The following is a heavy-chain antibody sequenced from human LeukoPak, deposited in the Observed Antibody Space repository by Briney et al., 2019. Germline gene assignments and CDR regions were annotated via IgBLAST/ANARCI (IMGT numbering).Heavy chain of an antibody. D-gene: IGHD1-26*01. V-gene: IGHV3-30*03. J-gene: IGHJ3*02. CDR1: GFTFSSYV. CDR2: ISYDGSNK. CDR3: ARDPSYRGFDAFDI. Sequence: GGSLRLSCAASGFTFSSYVMHWVRQAPGKGLEWVAFISYDGSNKYYADSVKGRFTISRDNAKNSLYLQMNYLRAEDTAVYYCARDPSYRGFDAFDIWGQGTMVTVSS.